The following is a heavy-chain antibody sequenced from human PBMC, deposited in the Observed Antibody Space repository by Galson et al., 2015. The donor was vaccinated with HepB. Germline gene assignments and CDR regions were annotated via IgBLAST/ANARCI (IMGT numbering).Heavy chain of an antibody. CDR1: GFTFSSYF. CDR2: TNRDGSVT. V-gene: IGHV3-74*01. D-gene: IGHD2-15*01. CDR3: ARGGVVGGMDY. Sequence: SLRLSCAASGFTFSSYFMDWVRQAPGKGLVWVSDTNRDGSVTRYADSVKGRFTISRDNAKNMLYLQMNSLRVDDAAIYYCARGGVVGGMDYWGQGTLVTGSS. J-gene: IGHJ4*02.